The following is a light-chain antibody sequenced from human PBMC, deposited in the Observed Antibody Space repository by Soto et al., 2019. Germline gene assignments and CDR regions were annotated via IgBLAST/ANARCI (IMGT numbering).Light chain of an antibody. CDR3: MQSQQTPPT. J-gene: IGKJ1*01. Sequence: DIVMTQSPLSLPVTPGEPASISCSSSQSLLQSNGYNYLAWYLQKPGQSPQLLIFFGSYRASGVPDRFSGSGSGTDFTLKIRSVEAEDVGIYYCMQSQQTPPTFGQGTRVELK. V-gene: IGKV2-28*01. CDR2: FGS. CDR1: QSLLQSNGYNY.